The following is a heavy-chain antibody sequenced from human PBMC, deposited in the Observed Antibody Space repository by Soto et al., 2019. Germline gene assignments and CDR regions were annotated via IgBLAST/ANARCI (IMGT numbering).Heavy chain of an antibody. CDR3: ARNYYYDSSGYYHFDY. CDR2: IIPIFGIA. D-gene: IGHD3-22*01. Sequence: ASVKVSCKASGGTFSSYTISWVRQAPGQGLEWMGRIIPIFGIANYAQKFQGRVTITADKSTSTAYMELSSLRSEDTAVYYCARNYYYDSSGYYHFDYWGQGTLVTVSS. V-gene: IGHV1-69*02. J-gene: IGHJ4*02. CDR1: GGTFSSYT.